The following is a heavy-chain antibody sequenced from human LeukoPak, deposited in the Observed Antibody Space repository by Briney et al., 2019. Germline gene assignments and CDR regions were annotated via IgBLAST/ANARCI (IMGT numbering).Heavy chain of an antibody. D-gene: IGHD3-10*01. CDR2: INWNGGSA. CDR3: TRVFYYGSRYYYMDV. V-gene: IGHV3-20*04. Sequence: GGSLRLSCAASGFTFDDYGMSWVRQAPGKGLEWVSGINWNGGSAGYADSVKGRFTISRDNAKNSLYLQMINLRAEDTAVYYCTRVFYYGSRYYYMDVWGKGTTVTISS. J-gene: IGHJ6*03. CDR1: GFTFDDYG.